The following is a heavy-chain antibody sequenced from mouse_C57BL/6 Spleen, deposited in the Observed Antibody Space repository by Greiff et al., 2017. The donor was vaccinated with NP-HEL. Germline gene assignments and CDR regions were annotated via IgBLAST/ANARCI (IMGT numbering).Heavy chain of an antibody. V-gene: IGHV1-76*01. CDR3: ARGRTSSYWYFDV. D-gene: IGHD1-1*01. CDR2: IYPGSGNT. CDR1: GYTFTDYY. J-gene: IGHJ1*03. Sequence: VQLQQSGAELVRPGASVKLSCKASGYTFTDYYINWVKQRPGQGLEWIARIYPGSGNTYYNEKFKGKATLTAEKSSSTAYMQLSSLTSEDSAVYFCARGRTSSYWYFDVWGTGTTVTVSS.